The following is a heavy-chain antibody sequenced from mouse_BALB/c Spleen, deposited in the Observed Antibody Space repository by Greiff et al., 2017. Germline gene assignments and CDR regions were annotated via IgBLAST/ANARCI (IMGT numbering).Heavy chain of an antibody. V-gene: IGHV5-17*02. Sequence: EVQGVESGGGLVQPGGSRKLSCAASGFTFSSFGMHWVRQAPEKGLEWVAYISSGSSTIYYADTVKGRFTISRDNPKNTLFLQMTSLRSEDTAMYYCARSGLLNYAMDYWGQGTSVTVSS. D-gene: IGHD2-3*01. CDR2: ISSGSSTI. CDR1: GFTFSSFG. CDR3: ARSGLLNYAMDY. J-gene: IGHJ4*01.